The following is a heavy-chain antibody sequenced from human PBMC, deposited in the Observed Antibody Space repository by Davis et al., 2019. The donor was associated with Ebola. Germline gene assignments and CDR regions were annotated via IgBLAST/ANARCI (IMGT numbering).Heavy chain of an antibody. CDR3: ARYVVSAAQSSVDW. V-gene: IGHV3-21*01. D-gene: IGHD6-13*01. CDR2: ITYSRNSP. CDR1: GFTFSGYA. Sequence: ESLKISCAASGFTFSGYAMSWVRQAPGKGLEWVATITYSRNSPYYADSVKGRFTISRDNAKNSLYLQMNSLRVDDTAVYYCARYVVSAAQSSVDWWGQGTLVIVPS. J-gene: IGHJ4*02.